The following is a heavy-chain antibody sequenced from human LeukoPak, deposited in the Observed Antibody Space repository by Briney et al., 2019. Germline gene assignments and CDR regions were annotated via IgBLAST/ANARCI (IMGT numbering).Heavy chain of an antibody. CDR3: TRDPPFLVVPAAYDAFDI. CDR1: GFTFSNAW. V-gene: IGHV3-15*01. D-gene: IGHD2-2*01. J-gene: IGHJ3*02. CDR2: IKSKTDGGTT. Sequence: GGSLRLSCAASGFTFSNAWMSWVRQAPGKGLEWVGRIKSKTDGGTTDYAAPVKGRFTISRDDSKNTLYLQMNSLKTEDTAVYYCTRDPPFLVVPAAYDAFDIWGQGTMVTVSS.